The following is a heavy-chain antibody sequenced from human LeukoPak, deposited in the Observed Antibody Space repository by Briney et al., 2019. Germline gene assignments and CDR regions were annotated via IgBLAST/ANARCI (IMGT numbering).Heavy chain of an antibody. CDR3: ARGRGSWYGVYFDY. J-gene: IGHJ4*02. CDR1: GFTFSDYS. D-gene: IGHD6-13*01. Sequence: GGSLRLSCAASGFTFSDYSMDWVRQAPGKGLEWVSSINTNSRDITYADSVKGRFTISRDNAKNSLYLQMNSLRTEDTAVYYCARGRGSWYGVYFDYWGQGTLVTVSS. V-gene: IGHV3-21*01. CDR2: INTNSRDI.